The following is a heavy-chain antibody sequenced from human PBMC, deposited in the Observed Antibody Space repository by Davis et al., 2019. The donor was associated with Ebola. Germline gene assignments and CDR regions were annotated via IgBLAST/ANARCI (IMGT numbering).Heavy chain of an antibody. V-gene: IGHV1-18*04. CDR2: ISAYNGNT. Sequence: ASVKVSCKASGYTFTSYGISWVRQAPGQGLEWMGWISAYNGNTNYAQKLQGRVTMTTDTSTSTAYMELRSLRSDDTAVYYCARDSDPLRAQTYYMDVWGKGTTVTVSS. D-gene: IGHD4-17*01. J-gene: IGHJ6*03. CDR1: GYTFTSYG. CDR3: ARDSDPLRAQTYYMDV.